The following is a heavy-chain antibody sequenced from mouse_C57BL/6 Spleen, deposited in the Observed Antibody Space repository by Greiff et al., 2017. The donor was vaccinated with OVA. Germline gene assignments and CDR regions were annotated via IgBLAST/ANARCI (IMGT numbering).Heavy chain of an antibody. CDR1: GYAFSSSW. CDR3: ARGGGYDGAWFAY. V-gene: IGHV1-82*01. Sequence: VQLQQSGPELVKPGASVKISCKASGYAFSSSWMNWVKQRPGKGLEWIGRIYPGDGDTNYNGKFKGKATLTADKSSSTAYMQLSSLTSEDSAVYFCARGGGYDGAWFAYWGQGTLVTVSA. CDR2: IYPGDGDT. J-gene: IGHJ3*01. D-gene: IGHD2-2*01.